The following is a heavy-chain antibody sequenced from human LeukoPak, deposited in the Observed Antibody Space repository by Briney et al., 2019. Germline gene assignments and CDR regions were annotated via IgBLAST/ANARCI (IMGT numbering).Heavy chain of an antibody. V-gene: IGHV1-2*02. CDR3: ARKNYYDSSGYYVY. CDR2: INPNRGGT. Sequence: ASVKVSCKASGYTFTGYYMHWVRQAPGQGLEWMGWINPNRGGTNYAQKFQGRVTMTRDTSISTAYMELSRLRSDDTAVYYCARKNYYDSSGYYVYWGQGTLVTVSS. J-gene: IGHJ4*02. CDR1: GYTFTGYY. D-gene: IGHD3-22*01.